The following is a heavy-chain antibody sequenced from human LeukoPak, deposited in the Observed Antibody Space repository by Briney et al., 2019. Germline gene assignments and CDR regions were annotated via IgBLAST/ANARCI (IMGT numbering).Heavy chain of an antibody. D-gene: IGHD3-16*02. J-gene: IGHJ5*02. V-gene: IGHV1-18*01. Sequence: ASVKVSCKASGYTFTSYGISWVRQAPGQGLEWMGWISAYNGNTNYAQKLQGRVTMTTDTSTSTAYMELRSLRSDDTAVYYCARGAMITFGGVIVIPTASYWLVSGFDPWGQGTLVTVSS. CDR2: ISAYNGNT. CDR1: GYTFTSYG. CDR3: ARGAMITFGGVIVIPTASYWLVSGFDP.